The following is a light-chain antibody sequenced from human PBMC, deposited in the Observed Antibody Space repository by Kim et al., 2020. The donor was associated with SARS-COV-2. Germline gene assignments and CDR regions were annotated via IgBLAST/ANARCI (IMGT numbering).Light chain of an antibody. CDR2: RKT. CDR3: SAWNTSLSAWV. Sequence: RHAAALTSTGNNDDVGDQEATWLQQHQGHRPKLLSYRKTNRPSGISERFSASRAGNTASLTITGLQPEDEADYYCSAWNTSLSAWVFGGGTQLTVL. CDR1: NDDVGDQE. J-gene: IGLJ3*02. V-gene: IGLV10-54*01.